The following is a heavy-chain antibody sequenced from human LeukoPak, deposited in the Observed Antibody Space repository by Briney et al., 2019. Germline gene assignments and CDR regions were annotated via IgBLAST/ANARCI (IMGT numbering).Heavy chain of an antibody. CDR2: ITWNSGTI. CDR3: AKDVTGTGAFDI. J-gene: IGHJ3*02. Sequence: GRSLRLSCAASGFTFDDYAMHSVRQGPGKGVERVSGITWNSGTIGYADSVKGRFTISRDNAKNSLYLQMNSLRAEDTAVYYCAKDVTGTGAFDIWGQGTMVTVSS. D-gene: IGHD1-7*01. V-gene: IGHV3-9*01. CDR1: GFTFDDYA.